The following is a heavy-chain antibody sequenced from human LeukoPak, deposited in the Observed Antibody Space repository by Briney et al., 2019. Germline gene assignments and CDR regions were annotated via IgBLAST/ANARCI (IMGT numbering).Heavy chain of an antibody. J-gene: IGHJ4*02. D-gene: IGHD6-13*01. CDR3: ARVLSSGWSGAVFDY. Sequence: GGSLRLSCAASGFTFSDHYMDWVRQAPGKGLEWVGRTRNKANSYTTEYAASAKGRFTISRDDSKNSLYLQMNSLKTEDTAVYYCARVLSSGWSGAVFDYWGQGTLVTVSS. CDR1: GFTFSDHY. CDR2: TRNKANSYTT. V-gene: IGHV3-72*01.